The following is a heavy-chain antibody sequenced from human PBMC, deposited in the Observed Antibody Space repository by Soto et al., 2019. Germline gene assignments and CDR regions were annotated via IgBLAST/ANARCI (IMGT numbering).Heavy chain of an antibody. J-gene: IGHJ5*02. CDR1: GGTFSSYA. D-gene: IGHD3-10*01. CDR3: ARWDLDSGSYYNQRPSNWFDP. Sequence: SVKVSCKASGGTFSSYAISWVRQAPGQGLEWMGGIIPIFGTANYAQKFQGRVTITADESTSTAYMELSSLRSEDTAVYYCARWDLDSGSYYNQRPSNWFDPWGQGTLVTVSS. CDR2: IIPIFGTA. V-gene: IGHV1-69*13.